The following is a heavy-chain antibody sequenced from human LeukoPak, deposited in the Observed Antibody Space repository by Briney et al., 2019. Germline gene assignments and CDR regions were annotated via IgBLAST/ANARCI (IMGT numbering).Heavy chain of an antibody. J-gene: IGHJ4*02. D-gene: IGHD6-19*01. CDR3: ARVGGRSGWLGGFDY. Sequence: SETLSLTCTVSGGSISSSCYYWGWIRQPPGKGLEWIGSIYYSGSTYYNPSLKSRVTISVDTSKNQFSLKLSSVTAADTAVYYCARVGGRSGWLGGFDYWGQGTLVTVSS. CDR1: GGSISSSCYY. CDR2: IYYSGST. V-gene: IGHV4-39*07.